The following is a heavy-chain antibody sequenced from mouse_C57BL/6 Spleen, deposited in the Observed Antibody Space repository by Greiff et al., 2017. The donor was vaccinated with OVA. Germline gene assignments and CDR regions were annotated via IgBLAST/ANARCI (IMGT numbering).Heavy chain of an antibody. CDR2: IDPSDSET. CDR1: GYTFTSYW. V-gene: IGHV1-52*01. Sequence: QVQLQQPGAELVRPGSSVKLSCKASGYTFTSYWMHWVKQRPIQGLEWIGNIDPSDSETHYNQKFKDKATLTVDKSSSTAYMQLSSLTSEDSAVYDCASSDSSGRWFAYWGQGTLVTVSA. CDR3: ASSDSSGRWFAY. J-gene: IGHJ3*01. D-gene: IGHD3-2*02.